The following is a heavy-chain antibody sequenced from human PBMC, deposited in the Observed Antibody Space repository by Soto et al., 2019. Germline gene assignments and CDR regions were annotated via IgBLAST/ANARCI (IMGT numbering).Heavy chain of an antibody. J-gene: IGHJ4*02. CDR1: GFTFINAW. Sequence: PGWSLRLSCAASGFTFINAWMSWVRQAPGKGLEWVGRIKSKTDGGTTDYAAPVKGRFTISRDDSKNTLYLQMNSLKTEDTAVYYCTTGDALYDILTGYFGRHYFDYWGQGTLVTVSS. D-gene: IGHD3-9*01. CDR2: IKSKTDGGTT. CDR3: TTGDALYDILTGYFGRHYFDY. V-gene: IGHV3-15*01.